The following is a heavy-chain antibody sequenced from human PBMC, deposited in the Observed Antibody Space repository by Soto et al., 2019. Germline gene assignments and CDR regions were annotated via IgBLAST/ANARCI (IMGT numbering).Heavy chain of an antibody. CDR2: IWYDGSNK. D-gene: IGHD6-13*01. Sequence: QVQLVESGGGVVQPGRSLRLSCAASGFTFSSYGMHWVRQAPGKGLEWVAVIWYDGSNKYYADSVKGRFTISKDNSKNTLYLQMNSLRAEDTAVYYCARRGGDGSRWGNWFDPWGQGTLVTVSS. V-gene: IGHV3-33*01. CDR3: ARRGGDGSRWGNWFDP. J-gene: IGHJ5*02. CDR1: GFTFSSYG.